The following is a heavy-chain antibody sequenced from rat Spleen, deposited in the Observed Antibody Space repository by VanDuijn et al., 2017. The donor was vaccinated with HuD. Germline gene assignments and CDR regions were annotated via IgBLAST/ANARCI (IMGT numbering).Heavy chain of an antibody. Sequence: EVQLVESGGGLVQPGRSLKLSCAASGFTFSDYNMAWVRQAPKKGLEWVATITYDGTGTYYRDSVKGRFTISRDNAKSTLYLQMDSLRSEDTATYYCARQELRRLYWFAYWGQGTLVTVSS. CDR2: ITYDGTGT. J-gene: IGHJ3*01. D-gene: IGHD1-11*01. CDR3: ARQELRRLYWFAY. V-gene: IGHV5-7*01. CDR1: GFTFSDYN.